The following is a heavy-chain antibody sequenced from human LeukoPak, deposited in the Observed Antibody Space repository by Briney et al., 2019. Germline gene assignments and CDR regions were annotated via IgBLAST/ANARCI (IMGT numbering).Heavy chain of an antibody. CDR2: INWNGGST. CDR1: GFTFDDYG. D-gene: IGHD2-15*01. CDR3: ARADCSGGSCYGPAFDI. V-gene: IGHV3-20*04. J-gene: IGHJ3*02. Sequence: VGSLRLSCAASGFTFDDYGMSWVRQAPGKGLEWVSGINWNGGSTGYADSVKGRFTISRDNAKNSLYLQMNSLRAEDTALYYCARADCSGGSCYGPAFDIWGQGTMVTVSS.